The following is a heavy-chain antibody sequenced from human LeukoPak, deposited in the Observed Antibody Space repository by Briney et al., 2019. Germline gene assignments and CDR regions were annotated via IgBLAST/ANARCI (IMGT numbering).Heavy chain of an antibody. D-gene: IGHD1-26*01. CDR1: GFTFSSNW. CDR3: VREVGAPGSPQH. Sequence: PGGSQRLSCAASGFTFSSNWMHWVRQAPGKGLVWISRINGDGRIIEHAESVKGRFTISRNNADNTLHLQMNSLRAEDTAVYHCVREVGAPGSPQHWGQGAPVTVSS. CDR2: INGDGRII. V-gene: IGHV3-74*03. J-gene: IGHJ1*01.